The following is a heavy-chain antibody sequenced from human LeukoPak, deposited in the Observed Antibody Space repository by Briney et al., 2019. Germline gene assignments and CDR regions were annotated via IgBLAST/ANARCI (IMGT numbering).Heavy chain of an antibody. J-gene: IGHJ4*02. V-gene: IGHV4-59*12. CDR2: IYYSGST. D-gene: IGHD3-22*01. Sequence: SETLSLTCTVSGGSISSYYWSWIRQPPGKGLEWIGYIYYSGSTNYNPSLKSRVTISVDTSKNQFSLKLSSVTAADTAVYYCARARRYYDSSDPFDYWGQGTLVTVSS. CDR3: ARARRYYDSSDPFDY. CDR1: GGSISSYY.